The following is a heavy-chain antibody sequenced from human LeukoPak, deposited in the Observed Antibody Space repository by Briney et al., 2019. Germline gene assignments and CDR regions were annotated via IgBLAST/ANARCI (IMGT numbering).Heavy chain of an antibody. V-gene: IGHV3-15*01. CDR1: GFTFSNAW. Sequence: GGSLRLSCAASGFTFSNAWMSWVRQAPGEGLEWVGRIKSKTDGGTTDYAAPVKGRFTISRDNSKNTVYLQMNSLKTEDTAVYYCTTVKYYYYGMDVWGQGTTVTVSS. J-gene: IGHJ6*02. CDR2: IKSKTDGGTT. CDR3: TTVKYYYYGMDV.